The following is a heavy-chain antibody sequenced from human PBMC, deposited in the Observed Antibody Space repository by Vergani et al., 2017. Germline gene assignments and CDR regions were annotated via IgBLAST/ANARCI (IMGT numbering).Heavy chain of an antibody. Sequence: QVQLQQWGAGLLKPSETLSLTCAVYGGSFSGYYWSWIRQPPGKGLEWIGEINHSGSTNYNPSLKSRVTISVDTSKNQFSLKLSSVTAADTAVDYCARLTCSSTSCYPYYYYYMTSGAKGPRSPSP. CDR2: INHSGST. D-gene: IGHD2-2*01. V-gene: IGHV4-34*01. CDR1: GGSFSGYY. J-gene: IGHJ6*03. CDR3: ARLTCSSTSCYPYYYYYMTS.